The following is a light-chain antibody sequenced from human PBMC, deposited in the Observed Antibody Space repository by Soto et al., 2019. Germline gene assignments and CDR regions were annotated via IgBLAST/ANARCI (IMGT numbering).Light chain of an antibody. Sequence: SYELTQPPSVSVSPGQTASITCSGDKLGDKYACWYQQKPGQSPVLVIYQDTKRPSGIPERFSGSNSGNTATLTISGNQDMDESDYYCQAWDSSTVVFGGGTKVTVL. V-gene: IGLV3-1*01. CDR1: KLGDKY. CDR3: QAWDSSTVV. J-gene: IGLJ2*01. CDR2: QDT.